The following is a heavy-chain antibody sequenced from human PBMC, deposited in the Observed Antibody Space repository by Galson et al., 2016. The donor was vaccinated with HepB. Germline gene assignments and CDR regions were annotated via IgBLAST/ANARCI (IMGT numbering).Heavy chain of an antibody. CDR1: GGSISSYY. J-gene: IGHJ5*02. Sequence: ETLSLTCTVSGGSISSYYWSWIRQPPGKGLEWIGDIYYSGSTNYNPSLKSRVTISVDTSKNQFSLKLSPVTAADTAVYYCARRRNYYDSSGYYYDYFDPWGQGTQVTVSS. CDR3: ARRRNYYDSSGYYYDYFDP. D-gene: IGHD3-22*01. CDR2: IYYSGST. V-gene: IGHV4-59*08.